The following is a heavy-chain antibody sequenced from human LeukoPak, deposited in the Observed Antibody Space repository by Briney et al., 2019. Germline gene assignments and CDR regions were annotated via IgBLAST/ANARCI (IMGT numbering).Heavy chain of an antibody. Sequence: PSETLSLTCTVSGGSISSSSYYWGWIRQPPGKGLEWIGSIYYSGSTYYNPSLKSRVTISVDTSKNQFSLKLSSVTAADTAVYYCARRIITMVRGVSEVDYWGQGTLVTVSS. CDR1: GGSISSSSYY. D-gene: IGHD3-10*01. CDR2: IYYSGST. CDR3: ARRIITMVRGVSEVDY. V-gene: IGHV4-39*01. J-gene: IGHJ4*02.